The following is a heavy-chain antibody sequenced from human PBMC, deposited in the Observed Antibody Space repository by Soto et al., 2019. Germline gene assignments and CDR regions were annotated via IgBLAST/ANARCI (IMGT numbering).Heavy chain of an antibody. CDR1: GFTFSSYA. J-gene: IGHJ5*02. D-gene: IGHD3-10*01. CDR3: AKDAELWFGDALRWFDP. CDR2: ISGSGGST. Sequence: EVQLLESGGGLVQPGGSLRLSCAASGFTFSSYAMSWVRQAPGKGLEWVSAISGSGGSTYYADSVKGRFTISRDNSKNTLYRQMNSLRAEDTAVYYCAKDAELWFGDALRWFDPWGQGTLVTVSS. V-gene: IGHV3-23*01.